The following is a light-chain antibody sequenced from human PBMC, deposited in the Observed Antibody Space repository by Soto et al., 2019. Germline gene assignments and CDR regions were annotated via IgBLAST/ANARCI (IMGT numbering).Light chain of an antibody. Sequence: DIQMTQSPASLSASVGDRVTITCRASQRISTYLSWFQQKPGKAPKLLIYAASSLQSEVPSRFSGSGSGTDFTLTISSLQPEDSATYYCQQTYIIPYTFGQGTKLEIK. CDR1: QRISTY. V-gene: IGKV1-39*01. CDR3: QQTYIIPYT. CDR2: AAS. J-gene: IGKJ2*01.